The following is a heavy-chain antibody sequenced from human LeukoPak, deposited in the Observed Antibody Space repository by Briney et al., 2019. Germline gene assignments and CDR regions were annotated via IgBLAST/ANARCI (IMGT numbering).Heavy chain of an antibody. CDR3: ARHDSGYEWGYWFDP. D-gene: IGHD5-12*01. J-gene: IGHJ5*02. V-gene: IGHV5-51*01. Sequence: GESLKISCKGSGYSFTSYWIGWVRQMPGKGLEWMGIIYPGDSDTRYSPSFQGQVTISADKSISTAYLQWSSLKASDAAMYYCARHDSGYEWGYWFDPWGQGTLVTVSS. CDR2: IYPGDSDT. CDR1: GYSFTSYW.